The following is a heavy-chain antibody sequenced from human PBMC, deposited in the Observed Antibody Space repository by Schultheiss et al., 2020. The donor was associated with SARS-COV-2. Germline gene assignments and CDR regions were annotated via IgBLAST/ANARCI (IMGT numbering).Heavy chain of an antibody. CDR2: IYSGGTT. CDR3: ARDAPGDYAWYFDL. CDR1: GFTVSSNY. J-gene: IGHJ2*01. D-gene: IGHD4-17*01. Sequence: GESLKISCAASGFTVSSNYMSWVRQAPGKGLEWVSVIYSGGTTYYADSVKGRFTISRDNSKNTLYLQMNSLRAEDTAVYYCARDAPGDYAWYFDLWGRGTLVTVSS. V-gene: IGHV3-53*01.